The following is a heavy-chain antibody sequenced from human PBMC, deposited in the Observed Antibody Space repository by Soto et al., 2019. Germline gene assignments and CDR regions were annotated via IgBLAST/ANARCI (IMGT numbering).Heavy chain of an antibody. Sequence: QVQLVQSGAEVKKPGASVKVSCKASGYTFTSYGISWVRQAPGQALEWMGWISAYNGNTKSALKLQGRVTMTTDTSTSSAYMELRSLRSDDTAGYYCARDLAVGLVDYWGQGTLVTVSS. V-gene: IGHV1-18*01. J-gene: IGHJ4*02. D-gene: IGHD6-19*01. CDR3: ARDLAVGLVDY. CDR2: ISAYNGNT. CDR1: GYTFTSYG.